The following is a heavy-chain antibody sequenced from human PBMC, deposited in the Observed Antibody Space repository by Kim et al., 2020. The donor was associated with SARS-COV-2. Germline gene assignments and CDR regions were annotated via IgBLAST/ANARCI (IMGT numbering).Heavy chain of an antibody. CDR2: INSGGGST. D-gene: IGHD3-3*01. Sequence: GGSLRLSCAASGFTFSKYAMSWVRQAPGKGLEWVSVINSGGGSTYYADSVKGRFTISRDNSKNTLYLQMHSLRAEDTAIYYCSKDGGSTIFGLVIQNWSFDLWGRGTLVTVSS. CDR3: SKDGGSTIFGLVIQNWSFDL. V-gene: IGHV3-23*01. CDR1: GFTFSKYA. J-gene: IGHJ2*01.